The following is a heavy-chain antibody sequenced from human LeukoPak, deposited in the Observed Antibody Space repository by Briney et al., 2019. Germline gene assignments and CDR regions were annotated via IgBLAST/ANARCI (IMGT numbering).Heavy chain of an antibody. D-gene: IGHD3-9*01. V-gene: IGHV3-66*01. CDR1: GFTVSSNY. Sequence: GGSLRLSCAASGFTVSSNYMSWVRQAPGKGLEWVSVIYSGGSTFYADSVKGRFTISRDNSKNTLYFQMNSLRAEDTAVYYCARGDYDFLTGYLYFDSWGQGTLVTVSS. CDR3: ARGDYDFLTGYLYFDS. CDR2: IYSGGST. J-gene: IGHJ4*02.